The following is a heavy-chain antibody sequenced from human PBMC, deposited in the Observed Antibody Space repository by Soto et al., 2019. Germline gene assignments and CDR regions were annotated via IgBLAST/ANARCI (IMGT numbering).Heavy chain of an antibody. D-gene: IGHD3-3*01. CDR1: GFSFDDYA. J-gene: IGHJ6*03. CDR3: TQDPASFLWSGSYDYYNMDV. CDR2: ISWNSGSI. Sequence: EVQLVESGGGLVQPGRSLRLSCAASGFSFDDYAMHWVRQVPGKGLEWVSGISWNSGSIGYADSVKGRCTISRDNAKNSLYLQMNSLRPEDTAFCYCTQDPASFLWSGSYDYYNMDVWGKGTTVTVYS. V-gene: IGHV3-9*01.